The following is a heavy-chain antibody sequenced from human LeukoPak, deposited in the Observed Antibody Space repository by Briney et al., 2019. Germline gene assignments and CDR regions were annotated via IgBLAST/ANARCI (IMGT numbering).Heavy chain of an antibody. CDR3: AREEGSGCYDS. J-gene: IGHJ4*02. CDR1: VYTFTGYY. CDR2: INPNSGGT. D-gene: IGHD6-19*01. Sequence: GASLKVSCKASVYTFTGYYMHWVRQAPGQGLEWMGWINPNSGGTNYAQKFQGRVTMTRDTSITTAYMEVSRLRSDDTAVYYCAREEGSGCYDSWGQGTRLTVSS. V-gene: IGHV1-2*02.